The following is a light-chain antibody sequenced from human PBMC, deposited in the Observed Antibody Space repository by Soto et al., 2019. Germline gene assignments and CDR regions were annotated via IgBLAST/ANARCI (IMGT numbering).Light chain of an antibody. V-gene: IGLV2-14*01. J-gene: IGLJ1*01. Sequence: QSVLTQPASVSGSPGQSIAISCTGSSSDIGIYKYVSWYQQHPGKVPKLIIYEVTNRPSGVSNRFSGSKSGNTASLTISGLQAEDEADYYCSSYTMSSTGVFGHGTKVTV. CDR1: SSDIGIYKY. CDR2: EVT. CDR3: SSYTMSSTGV.